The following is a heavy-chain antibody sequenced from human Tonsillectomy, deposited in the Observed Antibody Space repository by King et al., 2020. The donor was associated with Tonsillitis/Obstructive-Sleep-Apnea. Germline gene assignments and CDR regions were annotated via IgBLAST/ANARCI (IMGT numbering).Heavy chain of an antibody. CDR3: ARVPPYCTNGVCYNLPYYFDY. Sequence: VQLVESGGGLIQPEGSLRLSCAASGFTVSSNYMSWVRQAPGKGLEWVSVIYSGGSTYYADSVKGRFTISRDNSKNTLYLQMNSLRAEDTAVYYCARVPPYCTNGVCYNLPYYFDYWGQGTLVTVSS. CDR2: IYSGGST. D-gene: IGHD2-8*01. CDR1: GFTVSSNY. V-gene: IGHV3-53*01. J-gene: IGHJ4*02.